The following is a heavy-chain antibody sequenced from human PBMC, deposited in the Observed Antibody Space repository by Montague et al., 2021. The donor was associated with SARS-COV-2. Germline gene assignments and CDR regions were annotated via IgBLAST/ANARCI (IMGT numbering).Heavy chain of an antibody. D-gene: IGHD2-15*01. V-gene: IGHV3-74*01. CDR1: GFTFNNYW. CDR2: IDCGGTNT. CDR3: AGAPDCGGGSCNSYSYYGMDA. J-gene: IGHJ6*02. Sequence: SLRLSCAASGFTFNNYWFHWVRQVPGKGLVWVSRIDCGGTNTNYADSVKGRFIISRDNAKNTLYLQMNSLRVEDTAPYYCAGAPDCGGGSCNSYSYYGMDAWGQGTTVTVSS.